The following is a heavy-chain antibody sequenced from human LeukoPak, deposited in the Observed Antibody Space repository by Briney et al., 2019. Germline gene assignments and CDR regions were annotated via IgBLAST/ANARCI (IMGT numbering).Heavy chain of an antibody. J-gene: IGHJ6*03. CDR2: IYTSGST. CDR3: AREAYYDILTGYYSHYYYYMDV. Sequence: SETLSLTCTVSGGSISSYYWSWIRQPAGKGLEWIGRIYTSGSTNYNPSLKSRVTMSIDTSKNQFSLKLSSVTAADTAVYYCAREAYYDILTGYYSHYYYYMDVWGKGTTVTISS. CDR1: GGSISSYY. D-gene: IGHD3-9*01. V-gene: IGHV4-4*07.